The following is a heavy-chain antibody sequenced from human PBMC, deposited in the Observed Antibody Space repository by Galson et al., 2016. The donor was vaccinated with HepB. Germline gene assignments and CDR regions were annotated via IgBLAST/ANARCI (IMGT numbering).Heavy chain of an antibody. V-gene: IGHV3-30*18. CDR1: GFTFSSYG. Sequence: LRLSCAASGFTFSSYGLHWVRQAPGKGLEWVAFISYDGSNKKYADSVKGRFTISRDNSKKTLYLQMNSLRAEDTAAYYCAKDGRIYCSSASCHGHFHYWGQGTLVTVSS. D-gene: IGHD2-2*01. J-gene: IGHJ4*02. CDR2: ISYDGSNK. CDR3: AKDGRIYCSSASCHGHFHY.